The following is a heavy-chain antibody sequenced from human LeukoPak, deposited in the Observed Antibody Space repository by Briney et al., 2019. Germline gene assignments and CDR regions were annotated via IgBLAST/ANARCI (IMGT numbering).Heavy chain of an antibody. Sequence: PSETLSLTCVVSGGSISTYYWGWIRQPPGKGLEWVGHMYYRGNTFYNPSLKSRVTISVDTSKNQFSLKLRSVTAADTAVYYCGRLYGNSQNSFDSGGQGTLVTVSS. V-gene: IGHV4-39*07. CDR1: GGSISTYY. J-gene: IGHJ4*02. D-gene: IGHD4-23*01. CDR2: MYYRGNT. CDR3: GRLYGNSQNSFDS.